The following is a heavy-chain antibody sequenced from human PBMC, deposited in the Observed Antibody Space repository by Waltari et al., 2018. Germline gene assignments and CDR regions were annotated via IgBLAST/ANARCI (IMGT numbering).Heavy chain of an antibody. D-gene: IGHD2-21*01. CDR3: ASVGCLMEGDCYPYY. V-gene: IGHV4-38-2*01. CDR2: IYHSGST. J-gene: IGHJ4*02. CDR1: GYSISSGYY. Sequence: QVQLQESGPGLVKPSETLSLTCAVSGYSISSGYYWGWIRQPPGKGLEWIGSIYHSGSTYYNPSLKSRVTISVDTSKNQFSLKLSSVTAADTAVYYCASVGCLMEGDCYPYYWGQGTLVTVSS.